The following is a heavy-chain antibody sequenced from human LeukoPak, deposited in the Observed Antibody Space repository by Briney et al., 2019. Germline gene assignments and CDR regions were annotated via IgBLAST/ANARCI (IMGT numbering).Heavy chain of an antibody. CDR2: ICAYKGDT. J-gene: IGHJ4*02. CDR1: GYTFSNYG. D-gene: IGHD1-26*01. V-gene: IGHV1-18*01. Sequence: ASVKVSCKTSGYTFSNYGIAWVRQAPGQGFEWMGWICAYKGDTIYAQKFQGRVTMTTDTSTTTAYMELRSLRSEDTAVYYCAKDFLPVGTSSNYFDYWGQGTLVTVSS. CDR3: AKDFLPVGTSSNYFDY.